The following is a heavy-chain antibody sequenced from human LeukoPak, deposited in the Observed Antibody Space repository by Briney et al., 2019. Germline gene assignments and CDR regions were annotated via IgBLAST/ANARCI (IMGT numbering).Heavy chain of an antibody. D-gene: IGHD1/OR15-1a*01. CDR1: GFTFSSYS. CDR3: AGNNPLTQIYFDY. J-gene: IGHJ4*02. V-gene: IGHV3-48*01. Sequence: PGGSLRLSCAASGFTFSSYSMNWVRQAPGKGLEWVSYISSSSSTIYYADSVKGRFTISRDNAKNSLYLQMNSLRAEDTAVYYCAGNNPLTQIYFDYWGQGTLVTVSS. CDR2: ISSSSSTI.